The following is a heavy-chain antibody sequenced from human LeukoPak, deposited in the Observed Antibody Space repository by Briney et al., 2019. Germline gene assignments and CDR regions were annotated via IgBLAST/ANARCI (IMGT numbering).Heavy chain of an antibody. CDR3: AELGITMIGGV. Sequence: GGSLRLSCTASGFTFSSYEMNWVRQAPGKGLEWVSYISSSGSTIYYTDSVKGRFTISRDNAKNSLYLQMNSLRAEDTAVYYCAELGITMIGGVWGKGTTVTISS. CDR1: GFTFSSYE. D-gene: IGHD3-10*02. J-gene: IGHJ6*04. V-gene: IGHV3-48*03. CDR2: ISSSGSTI.